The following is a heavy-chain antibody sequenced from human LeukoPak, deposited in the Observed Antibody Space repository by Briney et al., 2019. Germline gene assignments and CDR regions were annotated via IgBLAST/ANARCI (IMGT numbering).Heavy chain of an antibody. D-gene: IGHD2-15*01. CDR2: ISDSGGST. CDR3: VRGYSFGPYGMDV. Sequence: PGGSLRLSCSASGFPFSSYAMHWVRQAPGKGLEYVSAISDSGGSTYYADSVKGRFTISRDNSENTLYLQMSSLRAVDTAVYFCVRGYSFGPYGMDVWGQGTTVTVSS. V-gene: IGHV3-64D*09. J-gene: IGHJ6*02. CDR1: GFPFSSYA.